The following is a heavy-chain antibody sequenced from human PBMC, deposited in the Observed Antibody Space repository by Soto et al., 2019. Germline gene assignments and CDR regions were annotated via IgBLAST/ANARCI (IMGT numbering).Heavy chain of an antibody. J-gene: IGHJ4*02. Sequence: EVQLVESGGGLVQPGGSLRLSCAASGFTFSNFWMDWVRQAPGKGLEWVANINPDGSEKHYVDSVKGRFTISRDNAKNSLYLQMSRLTAEDSALYYCSRSLDSWGQGTRVTVSS. CDR2: INPDGSEK. CDR1: GFTFSNFW. V-gene: IGHV3-7*01. CDR3: SRSLDS.